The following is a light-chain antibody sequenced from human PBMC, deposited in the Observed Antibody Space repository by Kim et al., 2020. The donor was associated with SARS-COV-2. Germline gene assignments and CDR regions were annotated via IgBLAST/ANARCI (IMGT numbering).Light chain of an antibody. CDR2: EHD. J-gene: IGLJ2*01. CDR3: QSYDVSSHVV. CDR1: RGDMASNT. Sequence: NTAPISSPPSRGDMASNTFRSDQQRPGRAPSTVIYEHDQRPSGVPGRFSGSIDSSSNSASLSISGLKTEDEADYYCQSYDVSSHVVFGGGTQLTVL. V-gene: IGLV6-57*03.